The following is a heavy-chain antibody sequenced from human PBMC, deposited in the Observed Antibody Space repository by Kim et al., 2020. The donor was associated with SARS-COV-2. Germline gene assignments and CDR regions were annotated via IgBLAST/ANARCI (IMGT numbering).Heavy chain of an antibody. CDR1: GYTFTSYA. D-gene: IGHD3-3*01. Sequence: ASVKVSCKASGYTFTSYAMNWVRQAPGQGLEWMGWINTNTGNPTYAQGFTGRFVFSLDTSVSTAYLQISSLKAEDTAGYYCARDRRDFWSGYYNYYYMDVWGKGTTVTVSS. CDR2: INTNTGNP. J-gene: IGHJ6*03. CDR3: ARDRRDFWSGYYNYYYMDV. V-gene: IGHV7-4-1*02.